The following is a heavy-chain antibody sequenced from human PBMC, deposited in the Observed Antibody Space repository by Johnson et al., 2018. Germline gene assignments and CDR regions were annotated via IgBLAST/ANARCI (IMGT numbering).Heavy chain of an antibody. J-gene: IGHJ4*02. CDR1: GFTFSSYS. D-gene: IGHD6-13*01. CDR2: ISGSGGSS. CDR3: ARVSGGIAAE. Sequence: EVQLVETGGGLVQPGGSLRLSCAASGFTFSSYSMNWVRQAPGKGLEWVSSISGSGGSSYYVDSVKGRFTISRDNSKNTLYLQMNSLGAEDTAVYYCARVSGGIAAEWGQGTLVTVSS. V-gene: IGHV3-23*04.